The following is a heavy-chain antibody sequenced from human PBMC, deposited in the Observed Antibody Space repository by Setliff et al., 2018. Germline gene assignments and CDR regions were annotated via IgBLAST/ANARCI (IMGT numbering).Heavy chain of an antibody. D-gene: IGHD2-8*01. CDR3: SRLVRYCTRTACQRLSGGEF. V-gene: IGHV1-18*01. CDR2: ISGYTGNT. J-gene: IGHJ4*02. Sequence: ASVKVSCKASGYTFTDFGITWVRQAPGQGLEWMGWISGYTGNTNYAPKLQGRVTMTTDASTSTAYMELRILGSDDTAVYYCSRLVRYCTRTACQRLSGGEFWGQGTLVTVSS. CDR1: GYTFTDFG.